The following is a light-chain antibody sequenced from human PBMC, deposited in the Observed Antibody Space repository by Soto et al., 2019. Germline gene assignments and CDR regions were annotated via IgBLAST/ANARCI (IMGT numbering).Light chain of an antibody. CDR3: QQYENLPT. Sequence: DIQMTHSPSSLSASVGDRVTITFQASQNINNYLNWYQQKPGRAPKLLIYDASNLEAGVPSRFRGSGSGTDFTFTISRLQPEDIATYYCQQYENLPTFGQGTRLE. J-gene: IGKJ5*01. V-gene: IGKV1-33*01. CDR2: DAS. CDR1: QNINNY.